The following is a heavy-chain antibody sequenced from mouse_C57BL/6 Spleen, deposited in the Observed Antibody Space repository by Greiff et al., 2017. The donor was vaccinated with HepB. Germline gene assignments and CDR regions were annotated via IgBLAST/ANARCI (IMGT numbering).Heavy chain of an antibody. J-gene: IGHJ4*01. CDR3: AHYDGAMDY. Sequence: VQLQQSGPELVKPGASVKISCKASGYSFTGYYMNWVKQSPEKSLEWIGEINPSTGGTTYNQKFKAKATLTVDKSSSTAYMQLKSLTSEDSAVYYFAHYDGAMDYWGQGTSVTVSS. V-gene: IGHV1-42*01. CDR2: INPSTGGT. CDR1: GYSFTGYY. D-gene: IGHD2-3*01.